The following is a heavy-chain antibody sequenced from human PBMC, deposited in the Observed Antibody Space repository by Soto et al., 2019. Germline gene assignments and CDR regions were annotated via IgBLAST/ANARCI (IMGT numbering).Heavy chain of an antibody. Sequence: QPGGSLRLSCAASGFTFSSYAMHWVRQAPGKGLEWVAVISYDGSNKYYADSVKGRFTISRDNSKNTLYLQMNSLRAEDTAAYYCARASRDSSGYYDYWGQGTLVTVSS. D-gene: IGHD3-22*01. CDR1: GFTFSSYA. V-gene: IGHV3-30-3*01. CDR3: ARASRDSSGYYDY. CDR2: ISYDGSNK. J-gene: IGHJ4*02.